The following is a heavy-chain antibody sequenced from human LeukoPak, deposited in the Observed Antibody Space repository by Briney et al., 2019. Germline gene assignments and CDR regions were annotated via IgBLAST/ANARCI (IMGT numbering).Heavy chain of an antibody. J-gene: IGHJ4*02. D-gene: IGHD3-22*01. CDR3: ARADSSGYSLDENFDY. V-gene: IGHV1-69*04. CDR2: IIPMFGIV. Sequence: SVKVSCKVSGGTLSSYDINWVRQAPGQGLEWIGRIIPMFGIVNYAQNFQGRVTITADKSTNTAYMELSSLRSEDTAFYYCARADSSGYSLDENFDYWGQGTLVTVSS. CDR1: GGTLSSYD.